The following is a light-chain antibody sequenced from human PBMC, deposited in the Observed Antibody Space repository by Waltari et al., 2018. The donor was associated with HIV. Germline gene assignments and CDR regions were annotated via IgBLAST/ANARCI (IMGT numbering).Light chain of an antibody. Sequence: DIQMTQSPSSLSASVGDRVTITCRASQNIANWWAWYQHKPGRGPKVLIFKTSTLETGVPPRFSGSASGTEFTLTITSLQPDDVATYYCHQYNSYPLTFGGGTKVEIK. CDR3: HQYNSYPLT. CDR2: KTS. CDR1: QNIANW. V-gene: IGKV1-5*03. J-gene: IGKJ4*01.